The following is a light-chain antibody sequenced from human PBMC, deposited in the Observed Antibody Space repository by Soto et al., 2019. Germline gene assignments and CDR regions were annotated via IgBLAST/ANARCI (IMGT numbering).Light chain of an antibody. J-gene: IGKJ3*01. CDR3: QQLNSYPLT. CDR2: AAS. Sequence: IQLTQSPSSLSASVGDRVTITCRASQGISSYLAWYQQRPGRASKLLIYAASTLQSGGPSRFSGSGSGTEFTLTISSLQPEDFATYYCQQLNSYPLTFGPGPKGDI. CDR1: QGISSY. V-gene: IGKV1-9*01.